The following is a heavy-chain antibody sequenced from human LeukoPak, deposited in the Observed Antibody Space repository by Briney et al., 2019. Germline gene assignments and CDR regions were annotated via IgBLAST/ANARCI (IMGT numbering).Heavy chain of an antibody. J-gene: IGHJ4*02. D-gene: IGHD6-6*01. CDR3: AREGSSGGIDY. V-gene: IGHV1-46*01. Sequence: ASVKVSCKASGYTFTSYYMHWVRQAPGQGLEWMGIINPSGGSTSYAQKFRGRVTMTRDTSTSTVYMELSSLRSEDTAVYYCAREGSSGGIDYWGQGTLVTVSS. CDR2: INPSGGST. CDR1: GYTFTSYY.